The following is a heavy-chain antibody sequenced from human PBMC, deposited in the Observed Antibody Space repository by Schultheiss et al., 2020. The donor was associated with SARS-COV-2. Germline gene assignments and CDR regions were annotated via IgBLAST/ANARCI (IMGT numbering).Heavy chain of an antibody. CDR2: ISYTGSP. D-gene: IGHD4-11*01. Sequence: SETLSLTCTVSSGSLIPYYWTWIRQPPGKGLEWIGYISYTGSPSYNPSLKSRVTFSLDTSKKQFSLKLGSVTAADTAVYYCARRRQDTSAYSFFDSWGQGTLVTVSS. V-gene: IGHV4-59*08. CDR1: SGSLIPYY. J-gene: IGHJ4*02. CDR3: ARRRQDTSAYSFFDS.